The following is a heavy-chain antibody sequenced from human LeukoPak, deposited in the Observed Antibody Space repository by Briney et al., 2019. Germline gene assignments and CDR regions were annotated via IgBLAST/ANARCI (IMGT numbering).Heavy chain of an antibody. Sequence: PSETLSLTCAVYGGSFSGYYWSWIRQPPGKGLEWIGEINHSGSTNYNPSLKSRVTISVDTSKNQFSLKLSSVTAADTAVYYCARGPNLMVRGAYNWFDPWGQGTLVTVSS. CDR1: GGSFSGYY. J-gene: IGHJ5*02. CDR2: INHSGST. V-gene: IGHV4-34*01. CDR3: ARGPNLMVRGAYNWFDP. D-gene: IGHD3-10*01.